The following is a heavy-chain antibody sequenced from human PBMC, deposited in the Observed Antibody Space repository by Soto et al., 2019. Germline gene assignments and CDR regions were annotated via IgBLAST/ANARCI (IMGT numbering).Heavy chain of an antibody. Sequence: SETLSLTCTVSGGSISRNNFHWGWIRQTPGRGLEWIGSVYYSGTTDYNPSFKSRVTISVETSKNQFSLKLTSVTAADTAVYFCAVTRGGAHPHDIWGQGTMVTVSS. J-gene: IGHJ3*02. V-gene: IGHV4-39*07. CDR3: AVTRGGAHPHDI. D-gene: IGHD2-21*02. CDR2: VYYSGTT. CDR1: GGSISRNNFH.